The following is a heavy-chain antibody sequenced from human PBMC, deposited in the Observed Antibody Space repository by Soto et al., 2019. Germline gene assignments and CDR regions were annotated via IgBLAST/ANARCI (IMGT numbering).Heavy chain of an antibody. J-gene: IGHJ6*02. CDR2: ISACNGNK. CDR1: GYTFNSYG. Sequence: EASVKVSCKASGYTFNSYGISWVRQAPGQGLEWMGWISACNGNKKYAQKLQGRVTMTTDTSTSTAYMELRSLRSDDRAVYYCAKNGQPPYYYYGMDVWGQGTTVTVSS. V-gene: IGHV1-18*01. D-gene: IGHD2-8*01. CDR3: AKNGQPPYYYYGMDV.